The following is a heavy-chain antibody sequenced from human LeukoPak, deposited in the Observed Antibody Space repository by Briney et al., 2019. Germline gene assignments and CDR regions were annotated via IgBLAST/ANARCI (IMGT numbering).Heavy chain of an antibody. CDR1: GFTFSSYG. CDR3: AGPVLAVAGGSVDY. D-gene: IGHD6-19*01. J-gene: IGHJ4*02. CDR2: ISENGGKK. V-gene: IGHV3-7*01. Sequence: GGSLRLSCAASGFTFSSYGMSWVRQAPGKGLEWVATISENGGKKYYVDSVKGRFTISRDNAKNSLYLQMNSLRAEDTAVYYCAGPVLAVAGGSVDYWGQGTLVTVSS.